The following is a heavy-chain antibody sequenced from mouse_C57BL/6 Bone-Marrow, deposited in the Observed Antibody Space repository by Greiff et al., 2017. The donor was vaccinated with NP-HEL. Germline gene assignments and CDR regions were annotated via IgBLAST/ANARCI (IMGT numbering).Heavy chain of an antibody. CDR2: INPTNGGT. D-gene: IGHD1-1*01. CDR3: ARLYGSSYVYCDD. V-gene: IGHV1-18*01. Sequence: VQLQQSGPELVKPGASVKLPCKASGYTFTDYNMDWVKQSPGKSLEWIGDINPTNGGTIYNHKFKGKATLTVDKSSSTAYMELRSLTSEDTAVYYCARLYGSSYVYCDDWGQGTTLTVSS. CDR1: GYTFTDYN. J-gene: IGHJ2*01.